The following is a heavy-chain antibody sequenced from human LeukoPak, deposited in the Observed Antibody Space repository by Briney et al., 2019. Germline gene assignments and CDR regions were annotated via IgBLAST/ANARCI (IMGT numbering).Heavy chain of an antibody. CDR2: ISGSGGST. J-gene: IGHJ4*02. D-gene: IGHD4-17*01. V-gene: IGHV3-23*01. CDR1: GFTFSDYY. CDR3: LVTTSGFDY. Sequence: GGSPRLSCAASGFTFSDYYMSWIRQAPGKGLEWVSAISGSGGSTYYADSVKGRFTISRDNSKNTLYLQMNSLRAEDTAVYYCLVTTSGFDYWGQGTLVTVSS.